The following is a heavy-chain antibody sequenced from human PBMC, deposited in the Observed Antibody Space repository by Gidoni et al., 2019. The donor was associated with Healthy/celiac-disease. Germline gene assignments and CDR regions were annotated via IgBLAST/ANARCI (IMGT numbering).Heavy chain of an antibody. CDR3: ARGTSMVRGVIISYFDY. J-gene: IGHJ4*02. CDR2: ISSSSSYI. D-gene: IGHD3-10*01. V-gene: IGHV3-21*01. Sequence: EVQLVESGGGLVKPGGSLRLYCAASGFPFSRYSMNWVRQAPGKGLGWVSSISSSSSYIYYADSVKGRFTISRDNAKNSLYLQMNSLRAEDTAVYYCARGTSMVRGVIISYFDYWGQGTLVTVSS. CDR1: GFPFSRYS.